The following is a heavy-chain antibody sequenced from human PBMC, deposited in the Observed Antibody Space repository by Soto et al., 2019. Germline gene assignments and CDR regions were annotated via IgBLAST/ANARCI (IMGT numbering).Heavy chain of an antibody. D-gene: IGHD3-10*01. CDR2: IFPDDSDT. V-gene: IGHV5-51*01. J-gene: IGHJ4*02. CDR3: ARLDYGSGTPHFDV. CDR1: GYSFTSYW. Sequence: GASLKISCKGSGYSFTSYWIGWVRQMSGKGLEWMAMIFPDDSDTRYSPSFQGRVTISVDKSTSTASLQWHSLEASDTAMYYCARLDYGSGTPHFDVWGQGTQVTVSS.